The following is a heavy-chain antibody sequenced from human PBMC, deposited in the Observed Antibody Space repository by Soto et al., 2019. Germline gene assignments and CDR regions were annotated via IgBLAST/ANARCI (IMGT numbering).Heavy chain of an antibody. CDR1: GFSLSTSGMR. V-gene: IGHV2-70*04. Sequence: SGPTLVNPTQTLTLTCTFSGFSLSTSGMRVSWIRQPPGKALEWLARIDWDDDKFYSTSLKTRLTISKDTSKNQVVLTMTNMDPVDTATYYCARASKLTAAGTYGMDVWGQGTTVTSP. CDR3: ARASKLTAAGTYGMDV. J-gene: IGHJ6*02. CDR2: IDWDDDK. D-gene: IGHD6-13*01.